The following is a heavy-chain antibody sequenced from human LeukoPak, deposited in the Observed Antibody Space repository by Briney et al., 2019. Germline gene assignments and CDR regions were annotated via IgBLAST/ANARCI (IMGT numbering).Heavy chain of an antibody. D-gene: IGHD3-3*01. Sequence: GASVKVSCKASGYTFTSYDINWVRQATGQGLEWMGGIIPIFGTANYAQKFQGRVTITADESTSTAYMELSSLRSEDTAVYYCARDLGRYDFWSGYSPPDAFDIWGQGTMVTVSS. CDR2: IIPIFGTA. CDR3: ARDLGRYDFWSGYSPPDAFDI. J-gene: IGHJ3*02. CDR1: GYTFTSYD. V-gene: IGHV1-69*13.